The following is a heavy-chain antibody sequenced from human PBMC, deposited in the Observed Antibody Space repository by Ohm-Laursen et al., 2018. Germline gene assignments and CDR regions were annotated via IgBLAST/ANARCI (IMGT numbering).Heavy chain of an antibody. CDR3: ASYSGSYPIDY. J-gene: IGHJ4*02. CDR2: IIPIFGTA. V-gene: IGHV1-69*06. Sequence: GASVKVSCKASGGTFSSYAISWVRQAPGQGLEWTGGIIPIFGTANYAQKFQGRVTITADKSTSTAYMELSSLRSEDTAVYYCASYSGSYPIDYWGQGTLVTVSS. CDR1: GGTFSSYA. D-gene: IGHD1-26*01.